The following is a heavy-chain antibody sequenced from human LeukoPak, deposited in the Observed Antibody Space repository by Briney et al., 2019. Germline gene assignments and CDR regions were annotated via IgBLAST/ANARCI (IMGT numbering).Heavy chain of an antibody. CDR1: GFTFSTYS. CDR2: ISTSGIYI. D-gene: IGHD1-26*01. V-gene: IGHV3-21*01. J-gene: IGHJ3*02. Sequence: PGGSLRLSCAASGFTFSTYSMHWVRQAPGKGLDWVSSISTSGIYIYYADSLKGRFTISRHNAKNSLYLQMNSLRAEDTAVYYRARGRGNSGSFDSFDIWGQGTMVTVSS. CDR3: ARGRGNSGSFDSFDI.